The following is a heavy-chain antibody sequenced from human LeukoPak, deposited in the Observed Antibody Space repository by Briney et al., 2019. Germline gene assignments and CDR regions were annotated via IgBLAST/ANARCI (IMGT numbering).Heavy chain of an antibody. CDR2: ISYDGSNK. V-gene: IGHV3-30*03. Sequence: GGSLRLSCAASGFTFSSYWMHWVRQAPGKGLEWVAVISYDGSNKYYADSVKGRFTISRDNSKNTLYLQMNSLRAEDTAVYYCARDKGYSSGWYFIPTYYFDYWGQGTLVTVSS. CDR1: GFTFSSYW. CDR3: ARDKGYSSGWYFIPTYYFDY. D-gene: IGHD6-19*01. J-gene: IGHJ4*02.